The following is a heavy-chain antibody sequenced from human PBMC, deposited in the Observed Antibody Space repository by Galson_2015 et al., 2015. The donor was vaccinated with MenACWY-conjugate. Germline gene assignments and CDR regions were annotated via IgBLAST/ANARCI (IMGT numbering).Heavy chain of an antibody. CDR3: AIWGGFRDY. CDR1: GYSFTDYW. CDR2: TDPHNSNT. D-gene: IGHD7-27*01. J-gene: IGHJ4*02. V-gene: IGHV5-51*01. Sequence: QSGAEVKKPGESLKISCKGSGYSFTDYWFGWVRQMPGRGLEWMGLTDPHNSNTRYSPSFQGQVTISADKSISTAYLQWSSLKASDTAMYYCAIWGGFRDYWGQGTLVTVSS.